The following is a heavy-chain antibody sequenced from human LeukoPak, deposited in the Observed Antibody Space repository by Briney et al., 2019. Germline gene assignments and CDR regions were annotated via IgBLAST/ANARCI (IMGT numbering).Heavy chain of an antibody. D-gene: IGHD6-19*01. Sequence: PGGSLRLSCAASGFTLSSYATSWVRQGPGKGLEWVSGINSNGGRSTYYADSVKGRFTISRDNSKNKLYLQMNSLRAEDTAVYYCARDLEQCVSYFDLWGQGTLVTVSS. J-gene: IGHJ4*02. CDR3: ARDLEQCVSYFDL. V-gene: IGHV3-23*01. CDR2: INSNGGRST. CDR1: GFTLSSYA.